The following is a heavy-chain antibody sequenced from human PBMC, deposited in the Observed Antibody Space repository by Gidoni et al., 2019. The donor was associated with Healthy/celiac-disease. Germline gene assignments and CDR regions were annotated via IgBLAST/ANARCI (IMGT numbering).Heavy chain of an antibody. V-gene: IGHV4-39*01. CDR2: IYYSGST. Sequence: QLQLQESGPGLVKPSETLSLTCTVSGGSISSSSYYWGWIRQPPGKGLEWIGSIYYSGSTYYNPSLKSRVTISVDTSKNQFSLKLSSVTAADTAVYYCARRLPPAAGLNGGWFDPWGQGTLVTVSS. CDR1: GGSISSSSYY. J-gene: IGHJ5*02. D-gene: IGHD6-13*01. CDR3: ARRLPPAAGLNGGWFDP.